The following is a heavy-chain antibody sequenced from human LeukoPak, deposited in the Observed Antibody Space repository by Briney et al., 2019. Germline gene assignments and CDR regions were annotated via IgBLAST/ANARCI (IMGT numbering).Heavy chain of an antibody. J-gene: IGHJ4*02. Sequence: SQTLSLTCTVSGGSISSGSYYWSWIRQPAGEGLEWIGRIYTSGSTNYNPSLKSRVTISVDTSKNQFSLKLSSVTAADTAVYYCARIYGSGIDWGQGTLVTVSS. CDR2: IYTSGST. D-gene: IGHD3-10*01. CDR3: ARIYGSGID. V-gene: IGHV4-61*02. CDR1: GGSISSGSYY.